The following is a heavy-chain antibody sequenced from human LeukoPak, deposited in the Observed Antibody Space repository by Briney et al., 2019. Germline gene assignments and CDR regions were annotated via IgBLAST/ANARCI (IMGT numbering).Heavy chain of an antibody. CDR3: ARTFFTETWFDP. J-gene: IGHJ5*02. D-gene: IGHD2/OR15-2a*01. CDR1: GDSISTNEW. V-gene: IGHV4-4*02. Sequence: SGTLSLTCSVSGDSISTNEWWSWVRQPPGKGLEWIGEVFHSGSTNYNPSLKSRVTISIDKSKNQFSLEVTSVTAADTAIYYCARTFFTETWFDPWGQGTLVTVSS. CDR2: VFHSGST.